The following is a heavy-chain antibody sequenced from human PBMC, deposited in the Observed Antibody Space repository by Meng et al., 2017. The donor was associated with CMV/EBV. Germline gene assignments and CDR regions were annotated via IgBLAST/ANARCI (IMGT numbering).Heavy chain of an antibody. CDR2: IYTSGST. J-gene: IGHJ4*02. D-gene: IGHD6-19*01. V-gene: IGHV4-4*07. Sequence: VQLQESGPGPRKPSETPSLTCTVSGGTLSSYYWSLIRQPAGKGLEWIGRIYTSGSTNYNPSLKSRVTMSVDTSKNQFSLKLSSVTAADTAVYYCARDSSGWYPHFDYWGQGTLVTVSS. CDR3: ARDSSGWYPHFDY. CDR1: GGTLSSYY.